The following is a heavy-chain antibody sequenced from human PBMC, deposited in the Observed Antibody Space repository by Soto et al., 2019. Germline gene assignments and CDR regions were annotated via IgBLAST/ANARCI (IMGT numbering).Heavy chain of an antibody. V-gene: IGHV4-59*01. CDR1: GGSFNSYY. D-gene: IGHD7-27*01. CDR2: VYYTGDT. CDR3: ARLGASRTLV. Sequence: TSETLSLTCAVYGGSFNSYYWSWIRQSPGKGLEWIGYVYYTGDTNYNPSLKSRVTISVDPSKSQFSLKLNSVTAADTAVYFCARLGASRTLVWGQGTMVTVSS. J-gene: IGHJ3*01.